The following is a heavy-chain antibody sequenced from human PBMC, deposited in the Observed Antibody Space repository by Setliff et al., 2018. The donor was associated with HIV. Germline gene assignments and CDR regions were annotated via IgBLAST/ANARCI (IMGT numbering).Heavy chain of an antibody. D-gene: IGHD3-22*01. J-gene: IGHJ3*02. V-gene: IGHV4-4*09. CDR1: GGSISGYY. Sequence: PSETLSLTCTVSGGSISGYYWSWIRQSPGKGLEWIGYIYSSGSTNFNPSLKSRVTLSIDTSKNQFSLNLTSMTAADTVVYFCVRHGYYYDFIDIWGQGTVVTVSS. CDR2: IYSSGST. CDR3: VRHGYYYDFIDI.